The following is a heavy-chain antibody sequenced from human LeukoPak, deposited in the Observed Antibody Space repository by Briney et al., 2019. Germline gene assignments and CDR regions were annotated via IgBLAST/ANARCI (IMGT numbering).Heavy chain of an antibody. J-gene: IGHJ3*02. CDR2: IYYNGKT. CDR3: ARLLDNDSSGYPDTFDM. Sequence: PSETLSLTCSVSGGSISTHYWSWIRQPPGKGLEWIGYIYYNGKTYYYPSLQSRVTISVDTSNNHFSLKLTSVTAADTALYYCARLLDNDSSGYPDTFDMWGQGTMVTVSS. V-gene: IGHV4-59*11. D-gene: IGHD3-22*01. CDR1: GGSISTHY.